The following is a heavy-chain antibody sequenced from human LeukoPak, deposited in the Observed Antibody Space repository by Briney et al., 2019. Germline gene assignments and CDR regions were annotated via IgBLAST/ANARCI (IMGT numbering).Heavy chain of an antibody. CDR3: AKRVDSGNNYFDY. CDR1: GFTFSSYG. D-gene: IGHD1-26*01. J-gene: IGHJ4*02. V-gene: IGHV3-23*01. Sequence: GGTLRLSCAASGFTFSSYGMSWVRQAPGRGLEWVSVISGSGGSTYYADSVKGRFTISRDNSKNTLFLQLNSLRAEDTAVYYCAKRVDSGNNYFDYWGQGTLVTVSS. CDR2: ISGSGGST.